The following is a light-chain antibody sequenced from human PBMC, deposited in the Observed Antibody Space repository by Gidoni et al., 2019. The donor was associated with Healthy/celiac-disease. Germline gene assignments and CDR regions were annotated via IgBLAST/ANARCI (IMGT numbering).Light chain of an antibody. CDR2: AAS. CDR3: QQSYSTLLT. CDR1: QSISSY. J-gene: IGKJ4*01. Sequence: DIQMTKSPSSLSASVGDRVTITCRASQSISSYLYWYQQKPVKAPKLLIYAASSLQSWVPSRFSGSGSETDFTLTISSLQPEDFATYYCQQSYSTLLTFGGGTKVEIK. V-gene: IGKV1-39*01.